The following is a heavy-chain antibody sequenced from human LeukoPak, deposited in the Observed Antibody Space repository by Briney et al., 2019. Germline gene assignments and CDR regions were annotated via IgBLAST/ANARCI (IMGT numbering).Heavy chain of an antibody. Sequence: GGSLRLSCAASGFTLSTYSMNWVRQAPGKGLEWVSRIHPDGKNTAYADSVKGRFTISRDNARNTLFLQMNSLRTEDAAVYYCATYVDTVRYDAFDVWGQGTMVTVSS. CDR3: ATYVDTVRYDAFDV. J-gene: IGHJ3*01. CDR2: IHPDGKNT. D-gene: IGHD5-18*01. CDR1: GFTLSTYS. V-gene: IGHV3-74*01.